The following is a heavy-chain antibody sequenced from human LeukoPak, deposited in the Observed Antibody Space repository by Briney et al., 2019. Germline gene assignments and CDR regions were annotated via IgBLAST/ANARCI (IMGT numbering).Heavy chain of an antibody. V-gene: IGHV1-18*01. D-gene: IGHD2-21*02. CDR2: ISAYNGNA. J-gene: IGHJ3*02. CDR1: GYTCTSYG. CDR3: ARDPGSALAYSRGDCYPEAFDI. Sequence: GAAVKVSCKASGYTCTSYGISWVRQAPGRRVEGMVGISAYNGNANYARKFQGGVTMITDTSTSTAYLEQRSLRSDDTAVYYCARDPGSALAYSRGDCYPEAFDIWGQGTMVTVPP.